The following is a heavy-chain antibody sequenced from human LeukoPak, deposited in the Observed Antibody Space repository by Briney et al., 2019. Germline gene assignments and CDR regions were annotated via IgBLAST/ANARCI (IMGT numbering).Heavy chain of an antibody. V-gene: IGHV1-18*01. D-gene: IGHD3-3*01. J-gene: IGHJ4*02. Sequence: ASVKVSCKASGYTFTSYGISWVRQAPGQGLEWMGWISAYNGNTNYAQKLQGRVTMTTDTSTSTAYMELRSLRPDDTAVYYCARVITIFGVVIFDYWGQGTLVTVSS. CDR3: ARVITIFGVVIFDY. CDR2: ISAYNGNT. CDR1: GYTFTSYG.